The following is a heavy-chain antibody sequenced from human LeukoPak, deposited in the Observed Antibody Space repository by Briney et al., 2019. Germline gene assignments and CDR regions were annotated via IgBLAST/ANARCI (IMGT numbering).Heavy chain of an antibody. Sequence: SETLSLTCTVSGYSISSGYYWGWIRQPPGKGLEWIGSIYHSGSTYYNPSLKSRVTISVDTSKNQFSLKLSSVTAADTAVYYCARDRGSGIYAYWGQGTLVTVSS. CDR1: GYSISSGYY. CDR2: IYHSGST. CDR3: ARDRGSGIYAY. J-gene: IGHJ4*02. V-gene: IGHV4-38-2*02. D-gene: IGHD1-26*01.